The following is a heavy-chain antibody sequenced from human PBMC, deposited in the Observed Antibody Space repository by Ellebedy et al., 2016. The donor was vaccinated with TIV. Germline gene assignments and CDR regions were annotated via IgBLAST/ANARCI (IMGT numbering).Heavy chain of an antibody. CDR2: ISFDGNLK. CDR1: GFTFSSHS. V-gene: IGHV3-30-3*01. D-gene: IGHD3-16*01. Sequence: GESLKISCAGSGFTFSSHSMHWVRQVPGKGLEWVAIISFDGNLKDYADSVRGRFTISRDNAKRSLFLQMNSLRVDDTAVYYCVTWGQSYGRWGQGSLVTISS. CDR3: VTWGQSYGR. J-gene: IGHJ4*02.